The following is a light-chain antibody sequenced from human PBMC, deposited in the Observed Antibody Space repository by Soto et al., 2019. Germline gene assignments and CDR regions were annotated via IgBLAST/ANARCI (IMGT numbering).Light chain of an antibody. CDR2: GAS. CDR1: QSVSSN. CDR3: QQYNKWPRT. Sequence: EIVMTQSPATLAVSPLEGAAVSCRASQSVSSNLAWYQQKPGQAPRLLIYGASTRATGIPARFSGSGSGTEFTLTISSLQSEDFAVYYCQQYNKWPRTFGQGTKVDIK. J-gene: IGKJ1*01. V-gene: IGKV3-15*01.